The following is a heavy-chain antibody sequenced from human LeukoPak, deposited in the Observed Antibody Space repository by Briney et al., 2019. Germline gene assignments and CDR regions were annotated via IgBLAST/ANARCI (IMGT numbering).Heavy chain of an antibody. CDR1: GGSISSYY. V-gene: IGHV4-59*01. Sequence: PSETLSLTCTVSGGSISSYYWSWIRQPPGKGLEWIGYIYYSGSTNYNPSLKSRVTISVDTSKNHFSLKLSSVTAADTAVYYCARYRGGSGWFFDYWGQGTLVTVSS. CDR2: IYYSGST. D-gene: IGHD6-19*01. CDR3: ARYRGGSGWFFDY. J-gene: IGHJ4*02.